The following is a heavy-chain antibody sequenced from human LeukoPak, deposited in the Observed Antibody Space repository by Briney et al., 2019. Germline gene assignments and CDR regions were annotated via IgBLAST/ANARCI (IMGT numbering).Heavy chain of an antibody. V-gene: IGHV3-21*01. Sequence: PGGSLRLSCAASGFTFSSYSMNWVRQAPGKGLEWVSSISSSSSYIYYADSVKGRFTISRDNAKNSLYLQMNSLRAEDTAVYYCARDRGRYYYYYMDVWGKGTTVTVSS. CDR2: ISSSSSYI. J-gene: IGHJ6*03. D-gene: IGHD6-25*01. CDR1: GFTFSSYS. CDR3: ARDRGRYYYYYMDV.